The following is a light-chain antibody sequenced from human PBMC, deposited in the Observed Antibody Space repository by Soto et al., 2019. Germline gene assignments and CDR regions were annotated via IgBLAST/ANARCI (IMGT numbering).Light chain of an antibody. Sequence: QSALTQPASVSGSPGQSITISCTGTSSDVGGYNYVSWYQQLPGKAPKLMISEVTNRPSGVSNRFSGSKSGNTASLTISGLQAEDEADYYCSSYTSGSTYVFGTGTKLTVL. V-gene: IGLV2-14*01. CDR1: SSDVGGYNY. J-gene: IGLJ1*01. CDR3: SSYTSGSTYV. CDR2: EVT.